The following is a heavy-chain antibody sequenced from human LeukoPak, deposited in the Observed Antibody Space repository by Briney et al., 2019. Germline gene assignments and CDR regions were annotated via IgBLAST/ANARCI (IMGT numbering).Heavy chain of an antibody. CDR3: AKDRDWHLDY. V-gene: IGHV3-30-3*01. Sequence: GGSLRLSCAASGFTFSSYAMHWVRQAPGKGLEWVAVISYDGSNKYYADSVKGRFTISRDNAKNSLYLQMNSLRAEDTAVYYCAKDRDWHLDYWGQGTLVTVSS. CDR1: GFTFSSYA. J-gene: IGHJ4*02. D-gene: IGHD3/OR15-3a*01. CDR2: ISYDGSNK.